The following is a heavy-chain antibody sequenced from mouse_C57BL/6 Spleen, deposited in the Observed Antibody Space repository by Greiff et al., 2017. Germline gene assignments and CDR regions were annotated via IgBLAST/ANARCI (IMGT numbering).Heavy chain of an antibody. D-gene: IGHD1-1*02. Sequence: EVKVVESEGGLVQPGSSMKLSCTASGFTFSDYYMAWVRQVPEKGLEWVANINYDGSSTYYLDSLKSRFIISRDNAKNILYLQMSSLKSEDTATYYCARDGWNYFDYWGQGTTLTVSS. CDR3: ARDGWNYFDY. V-gene: IGHV5-16*01. J-gene: IGHJ2*01. CDR1: GFTFSDYY. CDR2: INYDGSST.